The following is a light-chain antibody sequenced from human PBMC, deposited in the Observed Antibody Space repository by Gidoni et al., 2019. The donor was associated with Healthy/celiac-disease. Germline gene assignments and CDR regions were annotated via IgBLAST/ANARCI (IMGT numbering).Light chain of an antibody. CDR2: AAS. Sequence: DIQMTQPPYSLSASVVDRVTITCRASQSISSYLNWYQQKPGKAPKLLIYAASSLQSGVPSRFSGSGSGTDFTLTIRSLQPEDFATYYCEQSYSTPYTFGQGTKLEIK. V-gene: IGKV1-39*01. CDR1: QSISSY. CDR3: EQSYSTPYT. J-gene: IGKJ2*01.